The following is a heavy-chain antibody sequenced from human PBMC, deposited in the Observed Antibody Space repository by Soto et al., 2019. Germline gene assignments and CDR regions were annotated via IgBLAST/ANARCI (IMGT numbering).Heavy chain of an antibody. Sequence: QITLKESGPTLVRPAQTLTLTCGVSGFSLSSYGMGVAWIRQPPGKALEWLALIYWDDDKRYSPSLKDRLAISKDTSSNQVVLTITNMDPGDTATYFCAHAGDYALLTFDHWGPGTLVTVSS. D-gene: IGHD4-17*01. V-gene: IGHV2-5*02. CDR2: IYWDDDK. CDR1: GFSLSSYGMG. J-gene: IGHJ4*02. CDR3: AHAGDYALLTFDH.